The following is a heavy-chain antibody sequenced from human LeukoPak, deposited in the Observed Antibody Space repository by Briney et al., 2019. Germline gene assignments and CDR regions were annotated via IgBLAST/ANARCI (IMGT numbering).Heavy chain of an antibody. CDR1: GFTFDDYA. CDR3: ARVGLDRRGYSGYEAFDY. J-gene: IGHJ4*02. Sequence: GGSLRLSCAASGFTFDDYAMHWVRQPPGKGLEWVSGISWNSGSIGYADSVKGRFTISRDNAKNSLYLQINSLRAEDTAVYYCARVGLDRRGYSGYEAFDYWGQGTLVTVSS. V-gene: IGHV3-9*01. CDR2: ISWNSGSI. D-gene: IGHD5-12*01.